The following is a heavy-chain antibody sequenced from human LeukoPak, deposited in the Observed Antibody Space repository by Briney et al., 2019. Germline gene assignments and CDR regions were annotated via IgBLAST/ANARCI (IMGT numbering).Heavy chain of an antibody. D-gene: IGHD6-19*01. J-gene: IGHJ4*02. CDR1: GYSFTSYW. CDR3: ARQSGSGWYQSHFDY. CDR2: IYPGDSDT. Sequence: NAGESLKISCKGSGYSFTSYWIGWVRQMPGKGLEWMGIIYPGDSDTRYSPSFQGQVTISADKSISTAYLQWSSLKASDTAMYYCARQSGSGWYQSHFDYWGQGTLVTVSS. V-gene: IGHV5-51*01.